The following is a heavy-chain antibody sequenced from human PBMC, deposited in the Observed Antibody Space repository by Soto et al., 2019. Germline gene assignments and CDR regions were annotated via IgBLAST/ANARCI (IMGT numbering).Heavy chain of an antibody. CDR2: ISYDGSNK. V-gene: IGHV3-30*18. Sequence: QVQLVESGGGVVQPGRSLRLSCAASGFTFSSYGMHWVRQAPGKGLEWVAVISYDGSNKYYADSVKGRFTISRDNSKNTLYLQMNSLRAEDTAVHYCAKDLYSSSWYSYDVGMDVWGQGTTVTVSS. J-gene: IGHJ6*02. D-gene: IGHD6-13*01. CDR1: GFTFSSYG. CDR3: AKDLYSSSWYSYDVGMDV.